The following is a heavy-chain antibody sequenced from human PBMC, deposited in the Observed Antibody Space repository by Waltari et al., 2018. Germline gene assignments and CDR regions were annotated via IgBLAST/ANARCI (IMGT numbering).Heavy chain of an antibody. CDR2: IYTSGST. Sequence: QVQLQESGPGLVKPSETLSLTCTVSGGSISSYSWSWIRQPAGKGLEWIGRIYTSGSTNYNPSLKSRVTMSVDTSKNQFSLKLSSVTAADTAVYYCARAWVVPAAFDAFDIWGQGTMVTVSS. V-gene: IGHV4-4*07. D-gene: IGHD2-2*01. CDR3: ARAWVVPAAFDAFDI. J-gene: IGHJ3*02. CDR1: GGSISSYS.